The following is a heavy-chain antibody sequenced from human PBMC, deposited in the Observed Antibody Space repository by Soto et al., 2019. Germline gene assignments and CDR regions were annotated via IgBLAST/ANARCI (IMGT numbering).Heavy chain of an antibody. CDR1: GDSIRGYY. J-gene: IGHJ5*02. Sequence: QVQLQESGPGLVKASETLSLTCSVSGDSIRGYYWTWIRQPPGKGLELIGYIYYSGGTKYNPSLNGRVSISLDTSKNQFSLRLNSVTAADTAVYYCARDVMIRGEGGLDPWGQGTLVIVSS. D-gene: IGHD2-21*01. V-gene: IGHV4-59*01. CDR2: IYYSGGT. CDR3: ARDVMIRGEGGLDP.